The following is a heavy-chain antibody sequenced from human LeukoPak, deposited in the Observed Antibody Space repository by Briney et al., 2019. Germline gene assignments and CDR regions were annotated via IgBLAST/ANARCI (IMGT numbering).Heavy chain of an antibody. V-gene: IGHV3-21*01. CDR3: ARVDSGYDKYGGFDY. J-gene: IGHJ4*02. CDR2: ISGSSSYI. CDR1: GFTFSGYR. Sequence: PGGSLRLSCATSGFTFSGYRMNWVRQAPGKGLEWVSSISGSSSYIYYTDSVKGRFTLSRDNAKNSLVLQMNSLRADDTGVYYCARVDSGYDKYGGFDYWGQGTLVTVSS. D-gene: IGHD5-12*01.